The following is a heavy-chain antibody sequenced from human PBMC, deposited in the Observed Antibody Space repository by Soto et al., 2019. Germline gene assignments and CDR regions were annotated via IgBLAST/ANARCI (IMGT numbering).Heavy chain of an antibody. J-gene: IGHJ4*02. Sequence: QLQLVESGGGVVQSGRSLRLSCAASGFLFSTYAMHWVRQAPGRGLEWVALISYDGSNEYYSDSVKGRFTVSRDNSKNTVYFQMDRLRVEDTAVYYCARVLLEIWPVDHWGQGTLVTVSS. CDR2: ISYDGSNE. CDR3: ARVLLEIWPVDH. V-gene: IGHV3-30*14. D-gene: IGHD1-1*01. CDR1: GFLFSTYA.